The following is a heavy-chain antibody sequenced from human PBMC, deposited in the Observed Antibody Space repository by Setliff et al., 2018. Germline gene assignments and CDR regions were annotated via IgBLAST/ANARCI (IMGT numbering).Heavy chain of an antibody. CDR3: ARDRLGNSGWFDFAY. CDR2: IKFDDRPT. D-gene: IGHD6-19*01. J-gene: IGHJ4*02. CDR1: GFTFNSYP. Sequence: PGGSLRLSCAASGFTFNSYPLHWVRQTPGKGLEWVATIKFDDRPTYYADSVKGRFTISRDNSRNTLYLQMNSLGPEDTAVYYCARDRLGNSGWFDFAYWGQGTLVTVSS. V-gene: IGHV3-30*01.